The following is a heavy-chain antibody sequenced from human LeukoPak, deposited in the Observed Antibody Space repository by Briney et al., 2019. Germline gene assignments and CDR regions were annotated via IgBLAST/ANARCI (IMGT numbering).Heavy chain of an antibody. CDR3: AKDILGMATITGFDY. Sequence: GRSLRLSCAASGFTFDDYAVHWVRQAPGKGLEWVSGISWNSGSIGYADSVKGRFTISRDNAKNSLYLQMNSLRAEDTALYYCAKDILGMATITGFDYWGQGTLVTVSS. J-gene: IGHJ4*02. V-gene: IGHV3-9*01. CDR1: GFTFDDYA. D-gene: IGHD5-24*01. CDR2: ISWNSGSI.